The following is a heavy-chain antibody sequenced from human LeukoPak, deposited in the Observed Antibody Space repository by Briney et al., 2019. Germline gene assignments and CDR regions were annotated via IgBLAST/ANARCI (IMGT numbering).Heavy chain of an antibody. CDR3: ARQDLYGSPLYFDY. CDR2: IYYSGST. D-gene: IGHD3-10*01. V-gene: IGHV4-39*01. CDR1: GGSISSSSYY. J-gene: IGHJ4*02. Sequence: SETLSLTCTVSGGSISSSSYYWGWIRQPPGKGLEWIGSIYYSGSTYYKPSLKSRVTISVDTSKNQFSLKLSSVTAADTAVYYCARQDLYGSPLYFDYWGQGTLVTVSS.